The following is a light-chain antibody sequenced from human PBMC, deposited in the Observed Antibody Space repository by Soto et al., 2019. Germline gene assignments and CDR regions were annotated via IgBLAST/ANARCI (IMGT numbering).Light chain of an antibody. V-gene: IGLV2-14*01. CDR3: SSYTGSSTLL. Sequence: QSALTQPASVSGSPGQSITISCTGTISDVGGYNYVSWYQQHPGKAPKLVIYEVATRPSGVSNRFSGSKSGNTASLGISGLQAEDEADYYCSSYTGSSTLLFGGGTKVTVL. J-gene: IGLJ3*02. CDR1: ISDVGGYNY. CDR2: EVA.